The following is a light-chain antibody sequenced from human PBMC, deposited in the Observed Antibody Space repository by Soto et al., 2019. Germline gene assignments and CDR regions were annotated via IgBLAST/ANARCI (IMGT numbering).Light chain of an antibody. CDR2: AAS. CDR3: QQYTGSPRA. V-gene: IGKV3-20*01. CDR1: QSISSTF. J-gene: IGKJ1*01. Sequence: EIVLTQSPGTLSLSPGESATLSCRASQSISSTFVAWYQQKPGQAPRLLIYAASSRETGIPDRFSGSGSGTDYTLTISRLEPEDFALYYCQQYTGSPRAFGQGTKVEIK.